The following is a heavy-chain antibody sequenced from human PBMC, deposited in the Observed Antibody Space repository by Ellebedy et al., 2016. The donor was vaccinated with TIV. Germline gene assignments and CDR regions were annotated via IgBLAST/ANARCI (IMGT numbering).Heavy chain of an antibody. J-gene: IGHJ6*02. V-gene: IGHV4-34*01. D-gene: IGHD1-7*01. CDR2: INHSGST. CDR1: GGTFSGYY. Sequence: MPSETLSLTCTVYGGTFSGYYWSRIRQPPGKGLEWIGEINHSGSTNYNPSLQSRRTISVDTSKNQFSLKLSSVTGADTAVFYCARQGWNSFRFNFYYYGMDVWGQGTTVTVSS. CDR3: ARQGWNSFRFNFYYYGMDV.